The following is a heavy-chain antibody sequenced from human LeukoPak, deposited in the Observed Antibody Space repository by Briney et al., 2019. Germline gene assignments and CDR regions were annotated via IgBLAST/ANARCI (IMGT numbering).Heavy chain of an antibody. D-gene: IGHD1-26*01. J-gene: IGHJ4*02. CDR1: GLTVSSNY. CDR3: ARVRGHSGSYGYFDF. V-gene: IGHV3-53*01. Sequence: GGSLRLSCAASGLTVSSNYMSWARQAPGKGLEWVSFIYSGGNTYYADSVKGRFTISRDNSKNTLNLQMNSLRAEDTAVYYCARVRGHSGSYGYFDFWGQGTLVTVSS. CDR2: IYSGGNT.